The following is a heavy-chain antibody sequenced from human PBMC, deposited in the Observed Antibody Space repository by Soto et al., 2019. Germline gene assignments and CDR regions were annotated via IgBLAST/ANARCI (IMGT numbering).Heavy chain of an antibody. D-gene: IGHD2-15*01. V-gene: IGHV1-18*01. CDR3: AGRYCSGSSCYDAYYYGMDV. CDR2: ISAYNGNT. CDR1: GYTFTSYG. Sequence: QVQLVQSGAEVKKPGASVKVSCKASGYTFTSYGISWVRQAPGQGLEWMGWISAYNGNTNYAQKLQGRVTMTTDTSTSTAYMELRSLRFDDTAVYFCAGRYCSGSSCYDAYYYGMDVWGQGTTVTVSS. J-gene: IGHJ6*02.